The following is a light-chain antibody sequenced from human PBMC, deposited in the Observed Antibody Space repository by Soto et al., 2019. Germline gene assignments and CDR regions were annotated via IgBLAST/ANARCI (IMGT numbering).Light chain of an antibody. CDR2: DVS. CDR1: SSDVGGYIY. CDR3: SSYTSSATLV. J-gene: IGLJ3*02. V-gene: IGLV2-14*01. Sequence: QSALTQPASVSGSPGQSIIISCTGTSSDVGGYIYVSWYQQHPGKAPKLMIYDVSNRPSGVSNRFSGSKSGNTASLTISGLQDEDEADYDCSSYTSSATLVFGGGTKLTVL.